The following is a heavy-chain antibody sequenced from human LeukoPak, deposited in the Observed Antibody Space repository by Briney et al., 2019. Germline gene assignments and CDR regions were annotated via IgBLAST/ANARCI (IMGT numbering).Heavy chain of an antibody. D-gene: IGHD3-16*02. Sequence: GASVKVSCKASGYTFTSYGISWVRQAPGQGLEWMGWISAYNGNTNYAQKLQGRVTMTTDTSTSTAYMELRSLRSDDTAVYYCARTYFWGSYRYTGIEWGQGTLVTVSS. CDR1: GYTFTSYG. J-gene: IGHJ4*02. CDR2: ISAYNGNT. V-gene: IGHV1-18*01. CDR3: ARTYFWGSYRYTGIE.